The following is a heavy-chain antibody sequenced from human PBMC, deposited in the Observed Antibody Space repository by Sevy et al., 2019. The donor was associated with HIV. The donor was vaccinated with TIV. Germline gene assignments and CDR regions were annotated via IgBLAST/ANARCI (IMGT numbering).Heavy chain of an antibody. CDR1: TGYINNYY. Sequence: SETLSLTCTVSTGYINNYYWTWVRQSPGKGLEWIGYIYYRGNTKYNPSLEIRVSMSIYTNKEQSSLTLTSVTGADSAIYYCARAEYGHSRGWYSWLDAWGQGILVTVSS. CDR2: IYYRGNT. J-gene: IGHJ5*02. V-gene: IGHV4-59*01. D-gene: IGHD6-19*01. CDR3: ARAEYGHSRGWYSWLDA.